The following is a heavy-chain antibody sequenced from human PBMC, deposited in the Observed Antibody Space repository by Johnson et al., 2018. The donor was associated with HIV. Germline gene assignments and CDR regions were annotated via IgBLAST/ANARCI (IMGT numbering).Heavy chain of an antibody. CDR3: AKDLGAYQLLYAFDI. CDR1: GFTFSSYA. J-gene: IGHJ3*02. Sequence: QVQLVESRGGVVQPGRSLRLSCAASGFTFSSYAMHWVRQAPGKGLEWVAVISYDGSNKYYADSVKGRFTISRDNSKNTLYLQMNSLRAEDTAVYYCAKDLGAYQLLYAFDIWGQGTMVTVSS. CDR2: ISYDGSNK. D-gene: IGHD2-2*02. V-gene: IGHV3-30-3*01.